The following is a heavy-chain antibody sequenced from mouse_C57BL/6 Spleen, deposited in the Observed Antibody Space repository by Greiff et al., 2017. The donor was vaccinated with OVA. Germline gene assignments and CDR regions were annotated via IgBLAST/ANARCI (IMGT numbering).Heavy chain of an antibody. CDR1: GYTFTSYW. V-gene: IGHV1-69*01. CDR3: ERLGNNAMDY. Sequence: QVQLQQPGAELVMPGASVKLSCKASGYTFTSYWMHWVKQRPGQGLEWIGEFDPSDSYTNYNQKFKGKSTLTVDKSSSTAYMQRRSLTSEDSAVYYCERLGNNAMDYWGQGTSVTVSS. J-gene: IGHJ4*01. CDR2: FDPSDSYT. D-gene: IGHD2-1*01.